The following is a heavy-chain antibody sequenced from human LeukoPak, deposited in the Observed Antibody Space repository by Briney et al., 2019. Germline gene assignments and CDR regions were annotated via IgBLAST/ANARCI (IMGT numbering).Heavy chain of an antibody. J-gene: IGHJ6*04. Sequence: PGGSLRLSCTASGFNLTNYAMHWVRQAPGKGLEWVTLISYSGDNTYYADSVKGRFTFSRDKAKNTLYLQMNNLRPEDSAVYYCASDPRDGGQNVWGKGTMVTVSS. CDR3: ASDPRDGGQNV. CDR1: GFNLTNYA. D-gene: IGHD5-24*01. V-gene: IGHV3-30*04. CDR2: ISYSGDNT.